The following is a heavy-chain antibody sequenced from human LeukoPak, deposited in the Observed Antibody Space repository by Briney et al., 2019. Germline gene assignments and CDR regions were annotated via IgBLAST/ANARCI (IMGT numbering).Heavy chain of an antibody. CDR2: IWYDGSNK. Sequence: PGGSLRLSCAASGFTFSSYGMHWVRQAPGKGLEWVAVIWYDGSNKYYADSVKGRFTISRDNAKNSLYLQMNSLRAEDMALYYCAKDLSEWLLSAFDIWGQGTMVTVSS. D-gene: IGHD3-3*01. J-gene: IGHJ3*02. V-gene: IGHV3-33*03. CDR1: GFTFSSYG. CDR3: AKDLSEWLLSAFDI.